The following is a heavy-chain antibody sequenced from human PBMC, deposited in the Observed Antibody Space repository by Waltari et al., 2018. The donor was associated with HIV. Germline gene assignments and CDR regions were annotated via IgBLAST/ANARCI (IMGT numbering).Heavy chain of an antibody. J-gene: IGHJ4*01. Sequence: VQLVESGGGVVQPGRSLRLSCAASASTFSNYGLHWVRPAPGKGLEWVGVIWYYGTNEYYADSVKGRFTISRDNSRNTLFLQMNNLRAEDTAVYYCARDANEYSSSSMDLWGQGTLVTVSS. CDR1: ASTFSNYG. V-gene: IGHV3-33*01. CDR2: IWYYGTNE. CDR3: ARDANEYSSSSMDL. D-gene: IGHD6-6*01.